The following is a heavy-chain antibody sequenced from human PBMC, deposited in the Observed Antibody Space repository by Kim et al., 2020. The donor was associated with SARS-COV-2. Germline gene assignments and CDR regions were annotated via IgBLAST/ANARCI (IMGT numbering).Heavy chain of an antibody. CDR2: ISSSSSYI. V-gene: IGHV3-21*01. Sequence: GGSLRLSCAASGFTFSSYSMNWVRQAPGKGLEWVSSISSSSSYIYYADSVKGRFTISRDNAKNSLYLQMNSLRAEDTAVYYCARDRFPRNAGSIAARPLWFDYWGQGTLVTVSS. D-gene: IGHD6-6*01. CDR3: ARDRFPRNAGSIAARPLWFDY. CDR1: GFTFSSYS. J-gene: IGHJ4*02.